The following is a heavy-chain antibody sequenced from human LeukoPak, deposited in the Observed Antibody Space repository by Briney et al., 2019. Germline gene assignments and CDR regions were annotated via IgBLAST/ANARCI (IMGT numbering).Heavy chain of an antibody. CDR3: AREGYYDSSIGWFDP. V-gene: IGHV4-59*01. CDR2: IYYSGST. J-gene: IGHJ5*02. Sequence: SETLSLTCTVSGGSISSYYWSWIRQPPGKGLEWIGYIYYSGSTNYNPSLKSRVTISVDTSKNQLSLKLSSVTAADTAVYYCAREGYYDSSIGWFDPWGQGTLVTVSP. D-gene: IGHD3-22*01. CDR1: GGSISSYY.